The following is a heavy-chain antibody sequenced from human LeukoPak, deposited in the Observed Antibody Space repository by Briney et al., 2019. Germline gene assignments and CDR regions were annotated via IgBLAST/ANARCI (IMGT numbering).Heavy chain of an antibody. J-gene: IGHJ6*02. D-gene: IGHD3-10*01. CDR1: GFTVSSNY. CDR3: ARDDGFGELPGGDGMDV. Sequence: GGSLRLSCAASGFTVSSNYMSWVRQAPGKGLEWVSVIYSGGSTYYADSVKGRFTISRDNAKNSLYLQMNSLRAEDTALYHCARDDGFGELPGGDGMDVWGQGTTVTVSS. CDR2: IYSGGST. V-gene: IGHV3-53*01.